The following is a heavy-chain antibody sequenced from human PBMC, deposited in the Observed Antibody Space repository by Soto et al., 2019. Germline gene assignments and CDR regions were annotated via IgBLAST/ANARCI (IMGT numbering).Heavy chain of an antibody. V-gene: IGHV4-34*01. J-gene: IGHJ6*03. D-gene: IGHD4-17*01. CDR3: ASTVTPSPSYMDV. Sequence: PSETLCLTCAVYGGSFSGYYWSWIRQPPGKGLEWIGEINHSGSTNYNPSLKSRVTISVDTSKNQFSLRLSSVTAADTSVYYCASTVTPSPSYMDVWGKGTTVTVSS. CDR1: GGSFSGYY. CDR2: INHSGST.